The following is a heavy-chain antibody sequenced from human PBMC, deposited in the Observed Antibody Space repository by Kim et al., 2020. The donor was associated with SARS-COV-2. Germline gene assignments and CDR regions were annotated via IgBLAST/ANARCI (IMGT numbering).Heavy chain of an antibody. J-gene: IGHJ1*01. D-gene: IGHD3-16*01. V-gene: IGHV1-2*06. CDR2: INPNSGGT. CDR1: GYTFTGYY. Sequence: ASVKVSCKASGYTFTGYYMHWVRQAPGQGLEWMGRINPNSGGTNYAQKFQGRVTMTRDTSISTAYMELSRLRSDDTAGYYCARGFMITFTSPQPKTGAEYFQHWGQGTLVTVSS. CDR3: ARGFMITFTSPQPKTGAEYFQH.